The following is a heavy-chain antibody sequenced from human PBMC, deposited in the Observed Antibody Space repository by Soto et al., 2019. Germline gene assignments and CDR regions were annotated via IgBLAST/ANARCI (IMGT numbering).Heavy chain of an antibody. D-gene: IGHD6-25*01. V-gene: IGHV3-33*01. CDR1: EFTFSSYG. CDR3: ARALMMVTETRLQP. J-gene: IGHJ3*01. Sequence: QVQLVESGGGVVQPGRSLRLSCAASEFTFSSYGMHWVRQAPGKGLEWVAVIWYDGSNKYYADSVKGRFTISRDNSKNTLYLQMNSLRAEDTAVYYCARALMMVTETRLQPWGQGTMVTVSS. CDR2: IWYDGSNK.